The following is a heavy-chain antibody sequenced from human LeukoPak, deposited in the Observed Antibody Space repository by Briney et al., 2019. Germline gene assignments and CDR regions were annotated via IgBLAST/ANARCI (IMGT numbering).Heavy chain of an antibody. CDR3: ARDGKSGSEDCFDI. D-gene: IGHD1-26*01. J-gene: IGHJ3*02. V-gene: IGHV3-30*04. Sequence: GGSLRLSCAASGFPFNSFTMHWVRQAPGKGLEWVALITYDGSASYYSDSVKGRFSVSRDNSKSTLDLQMNSLRADDTAVYYCARDGKSGSEDCFDIWGQGTVVTVSS. CDR2: ITYDGSAS. CDR1: GFPFNSFT.